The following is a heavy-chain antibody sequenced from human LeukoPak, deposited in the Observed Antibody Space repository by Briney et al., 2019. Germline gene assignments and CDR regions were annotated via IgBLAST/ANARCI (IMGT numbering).Heavy chain of an antibody. CDR1: GFTFSSYA. Sequence: PGGSLRLSCAASGFTFSSYAMSWFRQAPGKALEWFSAISGSGVSTYYADSVKGRFTISRDNSKNTLYLQMNSLRAEDTAVYYCAKSPTYYDILTGYYSGYYFDYWGQGTLVTVSS. CDR2: ISGSGVST. D-gene: IGHD3-9*01. J-gene: IGHJ4*02. V-gene: IGHV3-23*01. CDR3: AKSPTYYDILTGYYSGYYFDY.